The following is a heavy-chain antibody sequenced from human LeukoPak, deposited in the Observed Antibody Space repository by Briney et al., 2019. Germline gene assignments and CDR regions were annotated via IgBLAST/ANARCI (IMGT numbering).Heavy chain of an antibody. CDR2: MNPNSGNT. CDR3: ARVTYYYGSGSYYMEGNAFDI. D-gene: IGHD3-10*01. Sequence: ASVKVSCKASGYTFTSYDINRVRQATGQGLEWMGWMNPNSGNTGYAQKFQGRVTITRNTSISTAYMELSSLRSEDTAVYYCARVTYYYGSGSYYMEGNAFDIWGQGTMVTVSS. CDR1: GYTFTSYD. J-gene: IGHJ3*02. V-gene: IGHV1-8*03.